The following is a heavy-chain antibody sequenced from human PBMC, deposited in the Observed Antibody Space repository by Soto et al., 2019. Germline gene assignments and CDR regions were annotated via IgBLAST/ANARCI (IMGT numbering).Heavy chain of an antibody. D-gene: IGHD2-15*01. CDR1: GYTFSSYN. Sequence: QVQLVQSGAEVRRPGASVKVSCKASGYTFSSYNISWVRQAPGQGLEWMGWISAYNGDTNDAQNLQGTVTMTTATSTSTAYMELRSLRSDDTAVYFCARIGYCSGGSCRDYYYYAMDVWGQGTTVTVSS. V-gene: IGHV1-18*01. CDR3: ARIGYCSGGSCRDYYYYAMDV. CDR2: ISAYNGDT. J-gene: IGHJ6*02.